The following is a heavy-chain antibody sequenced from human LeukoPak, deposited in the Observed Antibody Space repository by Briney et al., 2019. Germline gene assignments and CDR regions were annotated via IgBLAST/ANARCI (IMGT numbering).Heavy chain of an antibody. V-gene: IGHV3-23*01. CDR3: AKGTYSSSPRDY. Sequence: PGGSLRLSCAASGFTFSNYAMSWVRQAPGEGLEWVSAISGSGGSTYYAGSVKGRFTISRDNSKNTLSLQMNSLRAEDTAVYYCAKGTYSSSPRDYWGQGTLVTVSS. D-gene: IGHD6-6*01. CDR2: ISGSGGST. CDR1: GFTFSNYA. J-gene: IGHJ4*02.